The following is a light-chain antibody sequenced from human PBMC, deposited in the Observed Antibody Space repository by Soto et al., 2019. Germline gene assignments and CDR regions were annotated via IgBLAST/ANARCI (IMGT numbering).Light chain of an antibody. J-gene: IGKJ4*01. V-gene: IGKV1-5*03. CDR2: KAS. CDR3: QQYISYPLT. CDR1: QSISSW. Sequence: DIQMTQSPSTLSASVGDRVTITCRASQSISSWLAWYQQKPGKAPKLLIYKASGLESGVPSRFSGSGSGTEFTLTISSLQPDDFATYFCQQYISYPLTFGGGTKVEIK.